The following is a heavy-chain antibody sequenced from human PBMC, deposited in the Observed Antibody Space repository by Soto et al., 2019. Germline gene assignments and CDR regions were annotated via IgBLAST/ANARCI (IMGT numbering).Heavy chain of an antibody. Sequence: QVQLVQSGAEVKKPGSSVKVSCKASGGTFSSYAISWVRQAPGQGLEWMGGIIPIFGTANYAQKFQGRVTITADESTSTAYMELSSLRSEDTAVYYCARNGIGYCSGGSCYYWFDPWGQGTLVTVSS. D-gene: IGHD2-15*01. V-gene: IGHV1-69*12. J-gene: IGHJ5*02. CDR1: GGTFSSYA. CDR3: ARNGIGYCSGGSCYYWFDP. CDR2: IIPIFGTA.